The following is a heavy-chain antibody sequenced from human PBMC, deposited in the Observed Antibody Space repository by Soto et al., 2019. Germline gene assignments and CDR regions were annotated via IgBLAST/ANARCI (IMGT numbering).Heavy chain of an antibody. CDR1: GFTFSSYG. J-gene: IGHJ4*02. CDR2: IWYDGSNK. Sequence: QVQLVESGGGVVQPGRSLRLSCAASGFTFSSYGIHWVRQAPGKGLEWVAVIWYDGSNKYYADSVKGRFTISRDNSKNTLYLQMNSLRAEDTAVYYCASRGSSVSSDFDYWGQGTLVTVSS. D-gene: IGHD1-26*01. CDR3: ASRGSSVSSDFDY. V-gene: IGHV3-33*01.